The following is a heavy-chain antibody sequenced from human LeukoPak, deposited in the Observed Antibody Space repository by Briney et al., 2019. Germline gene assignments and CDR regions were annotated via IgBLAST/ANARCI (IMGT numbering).Heavy chain of an antibody. V-gene: IGHV4-34*01. J-gene: IGHJ4*02. D-gene: IGHD2-2*02. CDR1: GGSFSGYY. CDR2: INHSGST. Sequence: PSETLSLTCAVYGGSFSGYYWSWIRQPPGKGREWIGEINHSGSTNYNPSLKSRVTISVDTSKNQFSLKLSSVTAADTAVYYCARGRQVPAAITGSIVDYWGQGTLVTVSS. CDR3: ARGRQVPAAITGSIVDY.